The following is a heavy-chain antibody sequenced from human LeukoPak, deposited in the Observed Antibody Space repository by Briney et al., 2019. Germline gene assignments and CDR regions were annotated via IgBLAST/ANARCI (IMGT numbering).Heavy chain of an antibody. CDR2: ISYDGSNK. J-gene: IGHJ3*02. D-gene: IGHD1-26*01. CDR1: GFTFSSYG. Sequence: QPGGSLRLSCAASGFTFSSYGMHWVRQAPGKGLEWVAVISYDGSNKYYADSVKGRFTISRDNSKNTLYLQMNSLRAEDTAVYHCAKGLRGEVGANTGGDVFDIWGQGTMVTVSS. V-gene: IGHV3-30*18. CDR3: AKGLRGEVGANTGGDVFDI.